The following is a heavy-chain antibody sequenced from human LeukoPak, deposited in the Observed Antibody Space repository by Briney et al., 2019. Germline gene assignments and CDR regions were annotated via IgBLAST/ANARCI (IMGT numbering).Heavy chain of an antibody. CDR2: IIPIFGTA. CDR1: GGTFSSYA. V-gene: IGHV1-69*13. J-gene: IGHJ4*02. D-gene: IGHD6-13*01. CDR3: ARGSSSWRPYFDY. Sequence: SVKVSCKASGGTFSSYAISWVRQAPGQGLEWVGGIIPIFGTANYAQKFQGRVTITADESTSTAYMELSSLRSEDTAVYYCARGSSSWRPYFDYWGQGTLVTVSS.